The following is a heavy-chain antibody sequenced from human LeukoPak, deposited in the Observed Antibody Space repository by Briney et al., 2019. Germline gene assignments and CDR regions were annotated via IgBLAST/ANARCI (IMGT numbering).Heavy chain of an antibody. J-gene: IGHJ5*02. D-gene: IGHD5-18*01. CDR2: IYYTGSI. CDR3: ARGGSQDTAMVT. CDR1: AGSVSNGNYY. V-gene: IGHV4-61*01. Sequence: SETLSLTCTVSAGSVSNGNYYWSWLRQPPGKALEWIGYIYYTGSIYYIPSLEGRVTISVDTSKNQFSVKLNSVTAADTAVYYCARGGSQDTAMVTWGQGTLVTVSS.